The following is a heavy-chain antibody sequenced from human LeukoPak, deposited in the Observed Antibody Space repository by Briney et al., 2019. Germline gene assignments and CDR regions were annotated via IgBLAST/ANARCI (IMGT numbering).Heavy chain of an antibody. CDR1: GGSFSGYY. CDR3: ARGRLGPDY. V-gene: IGHV4-34*01. CDR2: INHSGSA. J-gene: IGHJ4*02. Sequence: SETLSLTCAVSGGSFSGYYWSWIRQPPGKGLEWIGEINHSGSANYNPSLKSRVTISVDTSKNQFSLKLSSVTAADTAVYYCARGRLGPDYWGQGTLVTVSS. D-gene: IGHD3-9*01.